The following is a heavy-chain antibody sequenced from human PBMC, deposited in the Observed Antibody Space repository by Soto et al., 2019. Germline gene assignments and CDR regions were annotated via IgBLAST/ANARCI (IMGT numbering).Heavy chain of an antibody. D-gene: IGHD6-19*01. CDR3: ARDGAVAGKRYFYGMDV. Sequence: EVQLVESGGGLVQPGESLRVSCAASGFTLSNYAMSWVRQAPGKGLEWLSYISSSGSVIYYADSVKGRFTVSRDYAKNSLCLQMNSLSDEDTAVYYCARDGAVAGKRYFYGMDVWGQGTTVTVSS. J-gene: IGHJ6*02. V-gene: IGHV3-48*02. CDR2: ISSSGSVI. CDR1: GFTLSNYA.